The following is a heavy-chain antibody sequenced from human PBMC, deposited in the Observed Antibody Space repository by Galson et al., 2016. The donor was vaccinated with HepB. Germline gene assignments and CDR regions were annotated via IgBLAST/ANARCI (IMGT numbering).Heavy chain of an antibody. V-gene: IGHV3-23*01. CDR2: ISGSGSST. CDR3: AKGGYGSGTYYNAIQH. Sequence: SLRLSCAASGFTFSIYAKSWVRQAPGKGLEWVSAISGSGSSTYYADSVKGRFTISRDNSKNTLYLQMNSLRAEDTAVYYCAKGGYGSGTYYNAIQHWGQGTVVTVSS. J-gene: IGHJ1*01. D-gene: IGHD3-10*01. CDR1: GFTFSIYA.